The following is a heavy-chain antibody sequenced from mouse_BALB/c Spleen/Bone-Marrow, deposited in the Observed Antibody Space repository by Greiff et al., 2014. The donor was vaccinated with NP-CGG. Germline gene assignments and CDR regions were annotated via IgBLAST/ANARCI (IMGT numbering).Heavy chain of an antibody. CDR1: GFTFSSFR. D-gene: IGHD4-1*01. CDR3: TRGGNWEDFDY. J-gene: IGHJ2*01. V-gene: IGHV5-17*02. CDR2: ISSGSSTI. Sequence: VQLKESGGGLVQPGGSRKLSCAASGFTFSSFRMHWVRQAPEKGLEWVAYISSGSSTIFYADTVKGRFTISRDNPKNTLFLQMTSLRSEDTAIYYCTRGGNWEDFDYWGQGTTLTVSS.